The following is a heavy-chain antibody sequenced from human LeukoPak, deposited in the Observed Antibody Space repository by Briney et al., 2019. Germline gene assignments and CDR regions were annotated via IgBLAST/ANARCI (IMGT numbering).Heavy chain of an antibody. J-gene: IGHJ4*02. CDR2: IRYDGSNK. CDR3: ARVGIAAAGPFDY. CDR1: GFTFSSYG. Sequence: GGSLRLSCAASGFTFSSYGMHWVRQAPGKGLEWVAFIRYDGSNKYYADSVKGRFTISRDNSKNTLYLQMNSLRAEDTAVYYCARVGIAAAGPFDYWGQGTLVTVPS. V-gene: IGHV3-30*02. D-gene: IGHD6-13*01.